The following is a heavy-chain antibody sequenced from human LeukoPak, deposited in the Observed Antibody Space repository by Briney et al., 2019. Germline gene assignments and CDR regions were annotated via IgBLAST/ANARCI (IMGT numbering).Heavy chain of an antibody. J-gene: IGHJ3*02. D-gene: IGHD2-15*01. CDR3: ARLRICSGGSCYGVGSAFDI. CDR1: GGTFSSYA. Sequence: GASVKVSCKASGGTFSSYAISWVRQAPGQGLEWMGRIIPILGIANYAQKFQGRVTITADKSTSTAYMELSSLRSEDTAVYYCARLRICSGGSCYGVGSAFDIWGQGTMVTVSS. CDR2: IIPILGIA. V-gene: IGHV1-69*04.